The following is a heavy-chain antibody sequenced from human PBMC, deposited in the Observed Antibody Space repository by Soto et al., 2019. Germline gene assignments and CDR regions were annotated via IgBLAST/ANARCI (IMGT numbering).Heavy chain of an antibody. V-gene: IGHV3-30-3*02. D-gene: IGHD3-10*01. CDR3: AKDWFRGGQRNRDSYTCFAP. CDR2: ISYDGSYK. Sequence: GKRLERVGDISYDGSYKYYAESVKGRFAIARDSSKNTLYLQMNCTRAEDTAVYYCAKDWFRGGQRNRDSYTCFAPWRQRSLVIVFS. J-gene: IGHJ5*02.